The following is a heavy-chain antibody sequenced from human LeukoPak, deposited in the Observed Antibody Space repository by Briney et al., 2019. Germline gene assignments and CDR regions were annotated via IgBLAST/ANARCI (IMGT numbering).Heavy chain of an antibody. CDR1: GFSFTSFW. V-gene: IGHV3-7*04. CDR2: IKQDGSEK. J-gene: IGHJ4*02. CDR3: ARDSPYSTVESFDY. D-gene: IGHD6-19*01. Sequence: PGGSLRLSCAASGFSFTSFWMTWVRQAPGKGLEWVANIKQDGSEKYYVDSVKGRFTTSRDNTKNSLFLQMNSLRADDTAVYYCARDSPYSTVESFDYWGQGTLVTVSS.